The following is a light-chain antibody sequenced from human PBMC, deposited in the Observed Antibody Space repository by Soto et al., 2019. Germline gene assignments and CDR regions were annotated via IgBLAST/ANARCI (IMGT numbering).Light chain of an antibody. CDR2: EVS. V-gene: IGLV2-8*01. CDR1: SSDVGGYNY. J-gene: IGLJ3*02. Sequence: QSVLTQPPSASGSPGQSVTISCTGTSSDVGGYNYVSWYQQHPGKAPKLMIYEVSKRPSGVPDRFSGSKSGNTASLTVSGLQVEDEADYYCSSYAGNNNLVFGGGTKLTVL. CDR3: SSYAGNNNLV.